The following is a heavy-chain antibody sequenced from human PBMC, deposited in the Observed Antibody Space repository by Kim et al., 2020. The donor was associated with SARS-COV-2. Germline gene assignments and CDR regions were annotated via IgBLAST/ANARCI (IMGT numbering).Heavy chain of an antibody. J-gene: IGHJ4*02. CDR3: ARQVTSYYFDY. V-gene: IGHV4-31*03. CDR1: DGFISSGGYY. D-gene: IGHD3-10*01. CDR2: IYHSGYP. Sequence: SETLSLTCTVADGFISSGGYYWSWIRQHPGKGLEWIGNIYHSGYPHYNPSLKSRVTISIDTSKNQFSLNVSSVTAADTAIYYCARQVTSYYFDYWGQGTLVTDSS.